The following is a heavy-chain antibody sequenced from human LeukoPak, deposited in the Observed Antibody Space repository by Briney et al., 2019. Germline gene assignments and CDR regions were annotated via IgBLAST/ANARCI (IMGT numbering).Heavy chain of an antibody. D-gene: IGHD3-10*01. CDR2: ISGSGGST. Sequence: GGSLRLSCAASGFTFSSYAMSWVRQAPGKGLEWVSAISGSGGSTYYADSVKGRFTISRDNAKNSLYLQMNSLRAEDTAVYYCARIRGVIIRPRGNFDYWGQGTLVTVSS. CDR1: GFTFSSYA. J-gene: IGHJ4*02. V-gene: IGHV3-23*01. CDR3: ARIRGVIIRPRGNFDY.